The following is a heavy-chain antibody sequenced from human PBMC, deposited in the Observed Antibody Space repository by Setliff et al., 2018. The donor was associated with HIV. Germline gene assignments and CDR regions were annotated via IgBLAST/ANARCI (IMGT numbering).Heavy chain of an antibody. D-gene: IGHD3-16*02. J-gene: IGHJ6*03. CDR1: GFTFDDYG. Sequence: GGSLRLSCAASGFTFDDYGMSWVRQAPGKGLEWVSGINWNGGSTGYADSVKGRFTISRDNAKNSLYLRMNSLTAEDTAVYYCARDPRASYLSYYYYHYLDVWGKGTTVTVSS. CDR2: INWNGGST. CDR3: ARDPRASYLSYYYYHYLDV. V-gene: IGHV3-20*04.